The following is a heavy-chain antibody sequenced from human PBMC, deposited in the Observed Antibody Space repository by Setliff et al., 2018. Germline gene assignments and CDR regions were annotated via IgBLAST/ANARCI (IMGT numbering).Heavy chain of an antibody. J-gene: IGHJ2*01. CDR2: INYYGSIFHDGTTYST. CDR3: ARNYDSFQYSFDL. Sequence: KPSETLSLTCTVSGGSISNSSFYWGWIRQPPGKGLEWIGSINYYGSIFHDGTTYSTYYNPSPKSRVTISIDTSKSQFSLKLSSVTAADTALYYCARNYDSFQYSFDLWGRGTLVTVSS. CDR1: GGSISNSSFY. D-gene: IGHD3-22*01. V-gene: IGHV4-39*07.